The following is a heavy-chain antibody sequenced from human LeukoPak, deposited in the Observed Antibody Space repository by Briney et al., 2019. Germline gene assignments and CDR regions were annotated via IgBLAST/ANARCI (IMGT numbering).Heavy chain of an antibody. CDR1: GYTFTGYY. CDR2: INPNSGGT. V-gene: IGHV1-2*02. D-gene: IGHD1-26*01. CDR3: ARDLHSGTQGDY. Sequence: GESLKISCKGSGYTFTGYYMHWVRQAPGQGLEWMGWINPNSGGTNYAQKFQGRVTITRDTSISTAYMELSRLRSDDTAVYYCARDLHSGTQGDYWGQGTLVTVSS. J-gene: IGHJ4*02.